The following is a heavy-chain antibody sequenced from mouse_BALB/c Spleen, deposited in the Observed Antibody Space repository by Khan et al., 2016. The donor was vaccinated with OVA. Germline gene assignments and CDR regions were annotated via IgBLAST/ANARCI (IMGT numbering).Heavy chain of an antibody. Sequence: QVQLKESGAELAKPGASVKMSCKASGYTFTSYWMHWVKQRPGQGLEWIGYINPSTGYTEYNQKFKDKATLTADKSSSTAYMQLSSLTSEDSAVYYCANHGSSSAWVTYRGQGTLVTVSA. CDR2: INPSTGYT. CDR1: GYTFTSYW. D-gene: IGHD1-1*01. J-gene: IGHJ3*01. V-gene: IGHV1-7*01. CDR3: ANHGSSSAWVTY.